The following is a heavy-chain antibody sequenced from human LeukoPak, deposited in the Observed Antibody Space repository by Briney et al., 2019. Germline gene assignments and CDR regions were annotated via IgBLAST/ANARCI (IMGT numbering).Heavy chain of an antibody. CDR3: ARESSSWYYYYGMDV. V-gene: IGHV3-48*01. Sequence: GGSLRLSCAASGFTFSSYSMNWVRQAPGKGLEWVSYISSSSSTIYYADSVKGRFTISRDNAKNSLYLQMNSLRAEDTAVYYCARESSSWYYYYGMDVWGQGTTVTVSS. CDR2: ISSSSSTI. D-gene: IGHD6-13*01. CDR1: GFTFSSYS. J-gene: IGHJ6*02.